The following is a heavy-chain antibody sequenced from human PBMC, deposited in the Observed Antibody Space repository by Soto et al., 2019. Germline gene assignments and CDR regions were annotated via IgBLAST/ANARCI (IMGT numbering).Heavy chain of an antibody. CDR1: GYTFTSYA. V-gene: IGHV1-3*01. Sequence: QVQLVQSGAEVKKPGASVKDSCKASGYTFTSYAMHWVRQAPGQRLEWMGWINAGNGNTKYSQKFQGRVTITRDTSASTAYMELSSLRSEDTAVYYCAGAMVRGVIILLGYWGQGTLVTVSS. D-gene: IGHD3-10*01. J-gene: IGHJ4*02. CDR3: AGAMVRGVIILLGY. CDR2: INAGNGNT.